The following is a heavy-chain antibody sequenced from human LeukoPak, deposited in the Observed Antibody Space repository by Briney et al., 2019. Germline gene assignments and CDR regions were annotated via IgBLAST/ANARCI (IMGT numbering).Heavy chain of an antibody. Sequence: GESLKISCEGSGYSFSNYWLSWVRQMPGKGLEWMGIIYPGDSDTRYSPSFQGQVTTSADKSISTAYLQWSSLKASDTAMYYCARVDYYDRSGYFDYWGQGTQVTVSS. V-gene: IGHV5-51*01. CDR1: GYSFSNYW. D-gene: IGHD3-22*01. CDR3: ARVDYYDRSGYFDY. CDR2: IYPGDSDT. J-gene: IGHJ4*02.